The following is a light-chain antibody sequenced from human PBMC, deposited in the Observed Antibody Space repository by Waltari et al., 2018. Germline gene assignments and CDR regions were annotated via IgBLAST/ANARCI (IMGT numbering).Light chain of an antibody. CDR3: SSYTSSRTPV. V-gene: IGLV2-14*03. CDR1: STDIGGSHP. CDR2: DVN. Sequence: QPALTQPTSVSGFPGQSLTISSSGTSTDIGGSHPLPWYQQYPGKAPKLMIYDVNKRPSGVSSRFSGSKSGNTASLTISGLQTEDEAIYYCSSYTSSRTPVIGGGTKVTVL. J-gene: IGLJ2*01.